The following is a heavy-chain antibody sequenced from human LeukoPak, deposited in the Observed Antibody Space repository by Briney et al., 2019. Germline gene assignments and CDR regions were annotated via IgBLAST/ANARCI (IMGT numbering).Heavy chain of an antibody. Sequence: PGGSLRLSCAASGFTFSSYEMNWVRQAPGKGLEWVSYISSSGSTIYYADSVKGRFTISRDNAKNSLYLQMNSLRAEDTAVYYCARPYYYDSSGYFDYWGQGTLATVSS. V-gene: IGHV3-48*03. CDR1: GFTFSSYE. J-gene: IGHJ4*02. D-gene: IGHD3-22*01. CDR3: ARPYYYDSSGYFDY. CDR2: ISSSGSTI.